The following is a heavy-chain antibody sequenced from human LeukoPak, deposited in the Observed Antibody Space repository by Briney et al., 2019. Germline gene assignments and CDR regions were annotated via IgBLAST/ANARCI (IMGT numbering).Heavy chain of an antibody. CDR3: ASAHLLRFLEWLPFDY. CDR1: GFTFSDYY. D-gene: IGHD3-3*01. V-gene: IGHV3-11*01. CDR2: ISSSGSTI. Sequence: GGSLRLSCAASGFTFSDYYMSWIRQAPGKGLEWVSYISSSGSTIYYADSVKGRFTISRDNAKNSLYLQMNSLGAEDTAVYYCASAHLLRFLEWLPFDYWGQGTLVTVSS. J-gene: IGHJ4*02.